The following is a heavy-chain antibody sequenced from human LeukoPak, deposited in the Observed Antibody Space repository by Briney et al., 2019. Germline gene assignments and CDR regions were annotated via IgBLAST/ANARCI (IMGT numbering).Heavy chain of an antibody. CDR1: GFIFSNYI. Sequence: PGGSLRLSCAASGFIFSNYIMNWVRQAPGKGLEWVSSITNSSRYTYYADSVKGRFTISRDNAKNSLYLQMNSLRAEDTAVYYCARPYEGSGFSDWGQGTLVTVSS. D-gene: IGHD3-3*01. J-gene: IGHJ4*02. CDR3: ARPYEGSGFSD. V-gene: IGHV3-21*01. CDR2: ITNSSRYT.